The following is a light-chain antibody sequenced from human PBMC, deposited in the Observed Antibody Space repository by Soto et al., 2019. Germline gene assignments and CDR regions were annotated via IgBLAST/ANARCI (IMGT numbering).Light chain of an antibody. CDR1: SSDVGGYNY. V-gene: IGLV2-14*03. CDR2: DVS. J-gene: IGLJ1*01. Sequence: QSALTQPASVSGSPGQSITISCTGTSSDVGGYNYVSWYQHHPGKAPKLMIYDVSNRPSGVSSRFSGSKSGNTASLTISGLQTEDEADYYCNSYTTSSTLFYVFGTGTKLTVL. CDR3: NSYTTSSTLFYV.